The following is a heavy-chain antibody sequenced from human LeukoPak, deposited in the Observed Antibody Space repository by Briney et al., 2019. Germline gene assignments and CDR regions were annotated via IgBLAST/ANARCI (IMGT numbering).Heavy chain of an antibody. CDR3: ARGVLDY. CDR2: INPIGGTT. J-gene: IGHJ4*02. CDR1: GYSFTNYY. V-gene: IGHV1-46*01. D-gene: IGHD3-3*01. Sequence: GASVKVSCKASGYSFTNYYMHWVRQAPGQGLEWMGLINPIGGTTSYAQKFQGRVTMTRDSSTSTVYMDLSSLRSEDTAVYYCARGVLDYWGQGTLVTVSS.